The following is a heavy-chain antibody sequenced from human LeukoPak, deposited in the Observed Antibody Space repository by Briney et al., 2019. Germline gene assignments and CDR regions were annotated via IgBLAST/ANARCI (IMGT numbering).Heavy chain of an antibody. CDR3: ARHVPSTIFFNWFDP. J-gene: IGHJ5*02. V-gene: IGHV4-39*01. CDR2: IFYSGST. D-gene: IGHD3-3*01. CDR1: GGSINRSSRYY. Sequence: LETLSLTCTVSGGSINRSSRYYWGWIRQPPGKGLEWIGSIFYSGSTYYNPSLKSRVTISVDTSNNQFSLKLTSVTAADTAVYYCARHVPSTIFFNWFDPWGQGTLVTVSS.